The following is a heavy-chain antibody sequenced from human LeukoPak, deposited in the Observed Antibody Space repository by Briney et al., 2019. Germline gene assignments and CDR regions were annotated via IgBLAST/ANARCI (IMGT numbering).Heavy chain of an antibody. D-gene: IGHD6-6*01. V-gene: IGHV4-30-4*08. J-gene: IGHJ6*03. CDR1: GGSISSGGYY. Sequence: SQTLSLTCTVSGGSISSGGYYWSWIRQPPGKGLEWIGYIYYSGSTYYNPSLKSRVTISVDTSKNQFSLKLSSVTAADTAVYYCARVAARSYYYYMDVWGKGTTVTVSS. CDR3: ARVAARSYYYYMDV. CDR2: IYYSGST.